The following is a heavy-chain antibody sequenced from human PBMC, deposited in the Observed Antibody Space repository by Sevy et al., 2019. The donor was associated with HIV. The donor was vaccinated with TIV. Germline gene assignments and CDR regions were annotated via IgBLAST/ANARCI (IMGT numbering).Heavy chain of an antibody. CDR2: IKRKSDGETT. D-gene: IGHD4-17*01. CDR1: GFTLTSYT. CDR3: STSTVTRSAFDI. Sequence: GGSLRLSCAASGFTLTSYTMNWVRQAPGKGLEWVGRIKRKSDGETTDYAPPVKGRFTISRDDSETTLYLQMNSLKTEDTAVYYCSTSTVTRSAFDIWGQGTMVTVSS. J-gene: IGHJ3*02. V-gene: IGHV3-15*07.